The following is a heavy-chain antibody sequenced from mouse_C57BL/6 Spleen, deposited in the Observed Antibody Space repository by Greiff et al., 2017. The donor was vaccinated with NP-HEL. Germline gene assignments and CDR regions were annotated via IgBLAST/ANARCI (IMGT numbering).Heavy chain of an antibody. Sequence: VQLQQSGAELVRPGASVTLSCKASGYTFTDYEMHWVKQTPVHGLEWIGAIDPETGGTAYNQKFKGKAILTADKSSSTAYMELRSLTSEDSAVYYCTRRGSYLGDFDVWGTGTTVTVSS. J-gene: IGHJ1*03. V-gene: IGHV1-15*01. CDR1: GYTFTDYE. CDR3: TRRGSYLGDFDV. D-gene: IGHD3-3*01. CDR2: IDPETGGT.